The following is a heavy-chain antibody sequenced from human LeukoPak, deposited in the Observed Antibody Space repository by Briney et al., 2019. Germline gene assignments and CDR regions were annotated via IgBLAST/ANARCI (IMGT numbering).Heavy chain of an antibody. D-gene: IGHD4-17*01. J-gene: IGHJ3*02. CDR3: ARVIYGDYGDDVYEI. Sequence: ASVKVSCKASGYTFTTYGFVWVRQAPGQGLEWMGWISAYNGNTNYAQKLQGRFTMTTDTSTSTAYMELNSLRSDDTAVYYCARVIYGDYGDDVYEIWGQGTMVTVSS. CDR1: GYTFTTYG. V-gene: IGHV1-18*01. CDR2: ISAYNGNT.